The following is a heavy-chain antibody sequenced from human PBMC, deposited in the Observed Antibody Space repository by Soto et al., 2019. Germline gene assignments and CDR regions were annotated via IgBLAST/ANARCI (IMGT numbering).Heavy chain of an antibody. D-gene: IGHD2-15*01. J-gene: IGHJ6*03. V-gene: IGHV4-31*01. CDR2: IYYSGST. Sequence: QVQLQESGPGLVKPSQTLSLTCTVSGGSISSGVHYCSWIRQHPEKGLEWIGHIYYSGSTYYNPSLKGQITISVDTSKNQFSLKLNSVTAADTAVYYCARGDCSGGSCYPYFYYYMDVWGKGTTVTVSS. CDR3: ARGDCSGGSCYPYFYYYMDV. CDR1: GGSISSGVHY.